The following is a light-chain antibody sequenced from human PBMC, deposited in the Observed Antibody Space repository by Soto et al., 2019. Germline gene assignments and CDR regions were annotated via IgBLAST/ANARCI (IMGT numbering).Light chain of an antibody. CDR3: SSYTSISLVL. Sequence: QSALTQPASVSGSRGQSITISCSGTSSEVGSYNFVSWYQQHPGKAPKLMIYEVSKRPSGVSNRFSGSKSGNTASLTISGLQAEDEADYYCSSYTSISLVLFGGGTKLTVL. CDR1: SSEVGSYNF. J-gene: IGLJ2*01. V-gene: IGLV2-14*01. CDR2: EVS.